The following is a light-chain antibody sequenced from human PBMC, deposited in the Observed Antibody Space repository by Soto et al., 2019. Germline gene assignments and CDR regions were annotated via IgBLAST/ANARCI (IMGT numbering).Light chain of an antibody. CDR3: SSYSNTTTRDV. CDR2: EVN. Sequence: QSALTQPASVSGSPGQSITVSCTGSSNDVGYSNYVSWYQQHAGKAPKLMIYEVNHRPSGVSDRFSGSKSGNTASLTISGLQAEDEADYYCSSYSNTTTRDVFGAGTKVTVL. J-gene: IGLJ1*01. V-gene: IGLV2-14*01. CDR1: SNDVGYSNY.